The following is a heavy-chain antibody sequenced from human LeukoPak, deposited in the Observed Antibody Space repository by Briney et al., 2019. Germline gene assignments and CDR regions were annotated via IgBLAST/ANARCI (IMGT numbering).Heavy chain of an antibody. J-gene: IGHJ4*02. V-gene: IGHV3-23*01. CDR2: TNSGGTST. CDR3: AKQSYARSIRE. CDR1: VFHFSDFS. D-gene: IGHD2-8*01. Sequence: GGSLRLACATPVFHFSDFSMSSVRQAPGKGLEWISTTNSGGTSTYYAESVKGRFTISSDNSKNTVYLEMSSLRVEDTAVYYCAKQSYARSIREGGPGTLVSVSS.